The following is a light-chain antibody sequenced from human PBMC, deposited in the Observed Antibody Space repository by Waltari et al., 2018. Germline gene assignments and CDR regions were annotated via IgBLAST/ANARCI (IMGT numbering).Light chain of an antibody. Sequence: EAMLTQSPASLSLSPGVRATLSCRASQTVYSSSLALYQQKPGQAPRLLIHGASSRGTGIPDRFTGSGSGTDFTLTISRLEPDDFAVYYCQQYGSSPLTFGQGTKLEIK. CDR1: QTVYSSS. CDR3: QQYGSSPLT. J-gene: IGKJ2*01. V-gene: IGKV3-20*01. CDR2: GAS.